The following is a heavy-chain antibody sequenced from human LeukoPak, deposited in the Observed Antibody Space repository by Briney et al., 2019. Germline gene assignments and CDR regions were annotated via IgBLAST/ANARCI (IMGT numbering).Heavy chain of an antibody. Sequence: GGSLRLSCAVSGFPVSSNFMSWVRQAPGKGLQSVSIMFSGGSTDYADSVRGRFTISRDNSKNSLYLQMNSLRAEDTALYYCAGGYSSGWYITLKYGMDVWGQGTTVTVSS. J-gene: IGHJ6*02. CDR2: MFSGGST. CDR1: GFPVSSNF. V-gene: IGHV3-53*05. D-gene: IGHD6-19*01. CDR3: AGGYSSGWYITLKYGMDV.